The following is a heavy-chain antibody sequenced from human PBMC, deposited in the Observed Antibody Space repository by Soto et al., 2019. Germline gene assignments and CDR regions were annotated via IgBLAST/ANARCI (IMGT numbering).Heavy chain of an antibody. V-gene: IGHV1-2*02. CDR2: MNPNTSGA. Sequence: SXKVSFKTSGYTXADFYSHVVRQAPGQGFEWIGWMNPNTSGALYAQKFLVRVAITRDTSIITAYIELSRLSSNDTDVYFCAPSTYDDFWSGYFWGQGTLATVSS. D-gene: IGHD3-3*01. J-gene: IGHJ4*02. CDR1: GYTXADFY. CDR3: APSTYDDFWSGYF.